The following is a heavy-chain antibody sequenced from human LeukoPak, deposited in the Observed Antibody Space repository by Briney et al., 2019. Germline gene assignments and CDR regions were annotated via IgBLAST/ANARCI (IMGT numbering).Heavy chain of an antibody. CDR3: ARDRSSYAWDY. CDR1: GFTVSSNY. D-gene: IGHD2-15*01. CDR2: IYSGGST. Sequence: GGSLRLSCAASGFTVSSNYMNWVRQAPGKGLEWVSVIYSGGSTYYADSVKGRFTISRDNSKNTLYLQMNSLRPEDTAVYYCARDRSSYAWDYWGQGTLVTVSS. V-gene: IGHV3-66*02. J-gene: IGHJ4*02.